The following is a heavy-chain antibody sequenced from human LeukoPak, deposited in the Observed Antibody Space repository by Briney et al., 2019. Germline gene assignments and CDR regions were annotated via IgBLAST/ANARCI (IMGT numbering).Heavy chain of an antibody. D-gene: IGHD1-26*01. Sequence: SGGSLRLSCTASGFTFGDYAMSWFRQAPGKGLEWVGFIRSKAFGGTAEYAASVKGRFTISRDDSKSIAYLQMNSLKTEDTALYYCSLTRLVGTNVAFEYWGQGALVIVSS. CDR3: SLTRLVGTNVAFEY. CDR1: GFTFGDYA. J-gene: IGHJ4*02. V-gene: IGHV3-49*03. CDR2: IRSKAFGGTA.